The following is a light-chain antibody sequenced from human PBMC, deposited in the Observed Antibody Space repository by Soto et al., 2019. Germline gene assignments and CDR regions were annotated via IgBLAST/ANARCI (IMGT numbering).Light chain of an antibody. V-gene: IGLV2-11*01. CDR3: CSYAGNFVA. Sequence: QSALTQPRSVSGSPGQSVTISCTGTSSDIGGYDCVSWYQQNPGRAPKLIIYDVNKRPSGVPDRFSGSKSGNTASLTISXXXXXDEADYYCCSYAGNFVAFGGGTKLTVL. CDR1: SSDIGGYDC. J-gene: IGLJ3*02. CDR2: DVN.